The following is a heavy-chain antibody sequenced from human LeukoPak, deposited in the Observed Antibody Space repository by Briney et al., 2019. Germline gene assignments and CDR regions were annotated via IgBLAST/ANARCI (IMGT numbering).Heavy chain of an antibody. CDR2: IYYSGST. J-gene: IGHJ4*02. Sequence: PSETLSLTCTVSGGSISSYYWSWLRQSPGKGLEWIGFIYYSGSTTYNPSLKSRVTISVDTSKNQFSLKLSSVTAADTAVYYCARDKKGTSCYDYGGQGTRVTVSS. V-gene: IGHV4-59*01. CDR1: GGSISSYY. D-gene: IGHD2-2*01. CDR3: ARDKKGTSCYDY.